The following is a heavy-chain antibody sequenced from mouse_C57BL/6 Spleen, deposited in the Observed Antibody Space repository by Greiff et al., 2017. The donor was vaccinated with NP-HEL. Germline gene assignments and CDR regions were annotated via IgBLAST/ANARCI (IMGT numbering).Heavy chain of an antibody. V-gene: IGHV1-64*01. CDR1: GYTFTSYW. CDR2: IHPNSGST. Sequence: QVHVKQPGAELVKPGASVKLSCKASGYTFTSYWMHWVKQRPGQGLEWIGMIHPNSGSTNYNEKFKSKATLTVDKSSSTAYMQLSSLTSEDSAVYYCARRFAITTVVAPHFDVWGTGTTVTVSS. CDR3: ARRFAITTVVAPHFDV. J-gene: IGHJ1*03. D-gene: IGHD1-1*01.